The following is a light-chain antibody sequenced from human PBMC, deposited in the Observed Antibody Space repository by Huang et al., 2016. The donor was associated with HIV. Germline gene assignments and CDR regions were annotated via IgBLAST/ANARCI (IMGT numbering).Light chain of an antibody. V-gene: IGKV3-11*01. CDR3: QQRRNWLT. J-gene: IGKJ4*01. CDR1: QSITNY. Sequence: EIVLTQSPATLSLSPGERATLSCRASQSITNYLAWYQRKPGQAPRLLIYDSSTRATGIPGRVSGSGSGTDFTLTISSLEPEDFAVYYCQQRRNWLTFGGGTKVEIK. CDR2: DSS.